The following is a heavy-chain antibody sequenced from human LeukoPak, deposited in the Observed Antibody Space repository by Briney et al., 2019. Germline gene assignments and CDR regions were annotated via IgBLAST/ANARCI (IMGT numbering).Heavy chain of an antibody. J-gene: IGHJ4*02. Sequence: GASVKVSCKASGYTFTGYYMHWVRQAPGQGLEWMGWINPSGGSTSYAQKFQGRVTMTRDTSTSTVYMELSSLRSEDTAVYYCAREVYCSSTSCPYGDYWGQGTLVTVSS. CDR1: GYTFTGYY. CDR3: AREVYCSSTSCPYGDY. CDR2: INPSGGST. V-gene: IGHV1-46*01. D-gene: IGHD2-2*01.